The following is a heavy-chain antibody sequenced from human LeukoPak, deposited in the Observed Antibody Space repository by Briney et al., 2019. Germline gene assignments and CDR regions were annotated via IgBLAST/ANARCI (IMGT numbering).Heavy chain of an antibody. CDR2: IYYSGSS. CDR3: ARSSWGYSWYYFDY. V-gene: IGHV4-30-4*01. Sequence: SQTLSLTCTVSGGSISSGDYYWSWIRQPPGKGLEWIVYIYYSGSSYYNPSLKSRITISVDTSKNQFSLKLSSVTAADTAVYYCARSSWGYSWYYFDYWGQGTLVTVSS. J-gene: IGHJ4*02. D-gene: IGHD2-8*02. CDR1: GGSISSGDYY.